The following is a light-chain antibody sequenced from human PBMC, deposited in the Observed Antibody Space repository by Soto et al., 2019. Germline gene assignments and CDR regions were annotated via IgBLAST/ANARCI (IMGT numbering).Light chain of an antibody. J-gene: IGKJ2*03. CDR1: QSVRNNY. CDR2: GAS. V-gene: IGKV3-20*01. CDR3: QQFGSSPRYS. Sequence: IVLTQSPGTLSLSPGESATLSCRASQSVRNNYLAWYQQIPGQAPRLLIYGASSRATGIPDRFSGSGSGTDLTLTISSLEPEDFAVYYCQQFGSSPRYSFGQGTKLEIK.